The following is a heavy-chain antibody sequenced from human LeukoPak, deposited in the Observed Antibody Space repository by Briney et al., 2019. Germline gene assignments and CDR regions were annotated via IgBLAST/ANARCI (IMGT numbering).Heavy chain of an antibody. V-gene: IGHV3-23*01. Sequence: PGGSLRLSCAASGFTFSSYTMSWVRQAPGKGLEWVSAISGSGGSTYYADSVKGRFTISRDNSKNTLYLQMNSLRAEDTAVYYCAKRGQIVVVPAAIHDYWGQGTLVTVSS. CDR3: AKRGQIVVVPAAIHDY. D-gene: IGHD2-2*02. CDR1: GFTFSSYT. J-gene: IGHJ4*02. CDR2: ISGSGGST.